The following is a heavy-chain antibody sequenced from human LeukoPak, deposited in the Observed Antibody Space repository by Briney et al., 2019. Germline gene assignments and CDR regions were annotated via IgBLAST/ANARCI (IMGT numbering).Heavy chain of an antibody. CDR3: ARDSDYGSRAFYMGFDY. J-gene: IGHJ4*02. Sequence: PGGSLRLSCAASGFRFSGHWMHWVRQAPGKGLVWVSRIDGDGSGTAYADSVKGRFTISRDNAKNTLFLQMNSLRAEDTAVYYCARDSDYGSRAFYMGFDYWGQGTLVTVSS. V-gene: IGHV3-74*03. CDR1: GFRFSGHW. D-gene: IGHD3-10*01. CDR2: IDGDGSGT.